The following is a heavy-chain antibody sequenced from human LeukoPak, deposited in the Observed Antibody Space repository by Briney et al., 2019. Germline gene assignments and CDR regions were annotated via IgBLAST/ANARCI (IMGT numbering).Heavy chain of an antibody. J-gene: IGHJ3*02. CDR1: GGFISSGGYY. D-gene: IGHD3-22*01. CDR3: ARSYDSDAFDI. CDR2: IYYSGST. Sequence: SETLSLTCTVSGGFISSGGYYWSWIRQPPGKGLEGIGYIYYSGSTNYNPSLKSRVTISVDTSKNQFSLKLSSVTAADTAVYYCARSYDSDAFDIWGQGTMVTVSS. V-gene: IGHV4-61*08.